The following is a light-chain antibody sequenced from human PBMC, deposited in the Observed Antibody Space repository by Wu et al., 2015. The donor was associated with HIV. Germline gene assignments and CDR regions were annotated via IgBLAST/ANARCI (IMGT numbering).Light chain of an antibody. V-gene: IGKV1-9*01. CDR1: QDISFY. CDR2: AAS. Sequence: DIQLTQSPSFLSASVGDRVTITCRASQDISFYLARYQQKPGEAPQLLIYAASTLQSAIPSRFSGSGSGTEFTLTISSLQPEDFATYYCQQHNNYPRTFGQGTKVEIK. J-gene: IGKJ1*01. CDR3: QQHNNYPRT.